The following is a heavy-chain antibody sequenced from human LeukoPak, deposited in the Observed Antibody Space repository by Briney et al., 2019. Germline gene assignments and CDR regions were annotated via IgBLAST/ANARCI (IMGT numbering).Heavy chain of an antibody. J-gene: IGHJ5*02. CDR2: VNHSGST. D-gene: IGHD2/OR15-2a*01. Sequence: PSETLSLTCAVYGGSFSGYYWSWIRQPPGKGLEWIGEVNHSGSTNYNPSLKSRVTISVDTSKNQFSLKLSSVTAADTAVYYCATLASRRWFDPWGQGTLVTVSS. V-gene: IGHV4-34*01. CDR1: GGSFSGYY. CDR3: ATLASRRWFDP.